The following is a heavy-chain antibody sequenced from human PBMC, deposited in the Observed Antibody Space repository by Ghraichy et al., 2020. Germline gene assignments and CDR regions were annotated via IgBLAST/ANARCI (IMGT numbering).Heavy chain of an antibody. Sequence: GGSLRLSCAASGFTFSSYSMNWVRQAPGKGLEWVSSISSSSSYIYYADSVKGRFTISRDNAKNSLYLQMNSLRAEDTAVYYCARSMTTVTTRNGYYYYGMDVWGQGTTVTVSS. V-gene: IGHV3-21*01. CDR1: GFTFSSYS. CDR3: ARSMTTVTTRNGYYYYGMDV. J-gene: IGHJ6*02. CDR2: ISSSSSYI. D-gene: IGHD4-17*01.